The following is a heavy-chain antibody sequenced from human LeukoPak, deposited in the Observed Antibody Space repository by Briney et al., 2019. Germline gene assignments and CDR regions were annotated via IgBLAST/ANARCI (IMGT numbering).Heavy chain of an antibody. Sequence: ASVKVSSKASGYTFTSYDFNWVRPATGQRPEWMGWMSPNSGDTGYAQKFQDRVTMIRNTSISTAYMELSSLRSDDTAVYYCARGPPNWGYDYWGPGTLVTVSS. D-gene: IGHD7-27*01. J-gene: IGHJ4*02. CDR2: MSPNSGDT. V-gene: IGHV1-8*01. CDR3: ARGPPNWGYDY. CDR1: GYTFTSYD.